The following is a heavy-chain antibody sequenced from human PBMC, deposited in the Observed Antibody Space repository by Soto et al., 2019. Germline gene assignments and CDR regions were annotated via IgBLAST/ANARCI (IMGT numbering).Heavy chain of an antibody. J-gene: IGHJ4*02. V-gene: IGHV3-33*01. Sequence: QVQLVESGGGVVQPGKSLRVSCAASGFTFGNYGMHWVRQAPGKGLEWVAVIGNDGNFADYADSVTGRFTISRDNSKNTQYLKENSLRDKDTAVDYGGRDKNSGFVDYCGQGTLVTVSS. D-gene: IGHD3-22*01. CDR2: IGNDGNFA. CDR1: GFTFGNYG. CDR3: GRDKNSGFVDY.